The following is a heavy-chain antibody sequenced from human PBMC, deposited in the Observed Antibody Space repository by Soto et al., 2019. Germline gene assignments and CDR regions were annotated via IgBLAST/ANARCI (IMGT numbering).Heavy chain of an antibody. V-gene: IGHV1-46*01. CDR2: INPSGGST. CDR3: AVGYCISTSCYGPPIFDY. CDR1: GYTFTSYY. D-gene: IGHD2-2*01. Sequence: GASVKVSCKASGYTFTSYYMHWARQAPGQGLEWMGIINPSGGSTSYAQKIQGRVTMTRDTSTSTVYMELGSLRSEDTAVYYCAVGYCISTSCYGPPIFDYWGQGTLVTVAS. J-gene: IGHJ4*02.